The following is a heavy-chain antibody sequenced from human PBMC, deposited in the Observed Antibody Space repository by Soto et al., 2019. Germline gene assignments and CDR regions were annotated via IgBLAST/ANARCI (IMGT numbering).Heavy chain of an antibody. CDR3: VKGTGSGYGLYYYYGMDV. D-gene: IGHD5-12*01. Sequence: GGSLRLSCSASGFTFSSYAMHWVRQAPGKGLEYVSAISSNGGSTYYADSVKGRFTISRDNSKNTLYLQMSSLRAEDTAVYYCVKGTGSGYGLYYYYGMDVWGQGTTVTVSS. CDR1: GFTFSSYA. CDR2: ISSNGGST. J-gene: IGHJ6*02. V-gene: IGHV3-64D*08.